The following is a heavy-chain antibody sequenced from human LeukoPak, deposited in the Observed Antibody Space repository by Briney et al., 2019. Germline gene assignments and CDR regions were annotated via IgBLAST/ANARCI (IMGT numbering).Heavy chain of an antibody. CDR3: ARGREVGATSYFDY. D-gene: IGHD1-26*01. CDR2: INPNSGGT. J-gene: IGHJ4*02. Sequence: GSPVKVSCKASGGTFSSYAISWVRQAPGQGLEWMGWINPNSGGTNYAQKFQGWVTMTRDTSISTAYMELSRLRSDDTAVYYCARGREVGATSYFDYWGQGTLVTVSS. V-gene: IGHV1-2*04. CDR1: GGTFSSYA.